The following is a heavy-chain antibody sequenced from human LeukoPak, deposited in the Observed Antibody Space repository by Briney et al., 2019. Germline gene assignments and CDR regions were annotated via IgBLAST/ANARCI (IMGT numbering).Heavy chain of an antibody. CDR2: ISSSGSTI. V-gene: IGHV3-48*03. CDR3: ARSSSSNAFDI. J-gene: IGHJ3*02. Sequence: GGSLRLSCAASGFPLSNYDMNWVRQAPGKGLEWVSYISSSGSTIYYADSVKGRFTISRDTAKNSLYLQMNSLRADDTAVYYCARSSSSNAFDIWGQGTMVTVSS. CDR1: GFPLSNYD. D-gene: IGHD6-6*01.